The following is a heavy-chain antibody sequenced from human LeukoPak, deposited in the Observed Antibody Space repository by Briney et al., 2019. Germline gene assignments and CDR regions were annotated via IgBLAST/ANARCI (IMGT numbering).Heavy chain of an antibody. CDR1: GGSISSFY. D-gene: IGHD1-26*01. J-gene: IGHJ4*02. CDR3: ARGDPSGRPGIAFDY. CDR2: FHDSEGT. Sequence: PSETLSLTCTVSGGSISSFYLTWIRQPPGKGLEWIGHFHDSEGTKYNPPLKSRAAISEDTSKNQFSLMVNSVTAADTAVYYCARGDPSGRPGIAFDYWGQGTLVTVSS. V-gene: IGHV4-59*01.